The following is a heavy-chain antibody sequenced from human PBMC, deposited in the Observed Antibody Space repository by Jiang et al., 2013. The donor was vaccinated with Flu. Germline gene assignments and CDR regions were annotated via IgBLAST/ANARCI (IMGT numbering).Heavy chain of an antibody. V-gene: IGHV4-59*01. CDR1: GGSITTYY. Sequence: PGLVKPSETLSLTCTVSGGSITTYYWTWVRQPPGKGLEWIGYIYYTGDANYNPSLNGRVTMSVDTSKNQVSLNLTSVTAADTAVYYCARRLFMRHWFDPWGHGTLVTVSS. J-gene: IGHJ5*02. CDR2: IYYTGDA. CDR3: ARRLFMRHWFDP.